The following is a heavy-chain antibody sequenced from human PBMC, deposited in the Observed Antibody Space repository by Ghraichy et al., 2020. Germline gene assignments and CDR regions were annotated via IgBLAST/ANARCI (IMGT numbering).Heavy chain of an antibody. Sequence: SETLSLTCTVSGGSISSSSYYWGWIRQPPGKGLEWIGSIYYSGSTYYNPSLKSRVTISVDTSKNQFSLKLSSVTAADTAVYYCARLIAARPGWFDPWGQGTLVTVSS. CDR2: IYYSGST. J-gene: IGHJ5*02. V-gene: IGHV4-39*01. CDR3: ARLIAARPGWFDP. CDR1: GGSISSSSYY. D-gene: IGHD6-6*01.